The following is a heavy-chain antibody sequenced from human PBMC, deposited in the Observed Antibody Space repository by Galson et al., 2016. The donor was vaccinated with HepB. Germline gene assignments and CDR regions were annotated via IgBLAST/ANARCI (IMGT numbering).Heavy chain of an antibody. CDR3: ARAIRYSRDRKDTYYFDD. CDR2: IYRYGST. Sequence: TLSLTCAVSGGSISSGDYSWSWIRQPPGKGLEWVGYIYRYGSTYYNPSLKSRVTISVDRSENHFSLRLSSVTAADTAVYYCARAIRYSRDRKDTYYFDDWGQGTLVTVSS. J-gene: IGHJ4*02. V-gene: IGHV4-30-2*01. D-gene: IGHD6-13*01. CDR1: GGSISSGDYS.